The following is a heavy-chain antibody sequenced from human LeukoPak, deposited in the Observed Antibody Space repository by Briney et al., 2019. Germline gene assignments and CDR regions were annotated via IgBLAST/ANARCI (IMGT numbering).Heavy chain of an antibody. CDR3: ARAPHYSNYGPYYYGMDV. D-gene: IGHD4-11*01. V-gene: IGHV3-21*05. J-gene: IGHJ6*02. Sequence: GGSLRLSCAASGFTFSSYTMSWVRQAPGKGLEWVSYISSSSSYTNYADSVKGRFTISRDNAKNSLYLQMNSLRAEDTAVYYCARAPHYSNYGPYYYGMDVWGQGTTVTVSS. CDR2: ISSSSSYT. CDR1: GFTFSSYT.